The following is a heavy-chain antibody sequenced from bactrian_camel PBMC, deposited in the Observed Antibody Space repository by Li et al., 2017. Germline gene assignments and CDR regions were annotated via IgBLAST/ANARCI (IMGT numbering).Heavy chain of an antibody. CDR1: GYSHSSAT. J-gene: IGHJ4*01. Sequence: HVQLVESGGGSVQAGGSLTLSCAASGYSHSSATMGWFRQAPGKNREAVATIESDGSTSYADSVKGRFTTSQDNAKNTLYLQMNSLKPEDSAMYYCAADYDLSGVGATDFLRLATMTSGNYWGQGTQVTVS. CDR3: AADYDLSGVGATDFLRLATMTSGNY. CDR2: IESDGST. D-gene: IGHD4*01. V-gene: IGHV3S53*01.